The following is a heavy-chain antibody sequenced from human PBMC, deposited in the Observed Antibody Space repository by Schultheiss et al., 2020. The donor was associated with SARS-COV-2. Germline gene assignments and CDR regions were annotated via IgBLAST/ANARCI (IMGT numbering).Heavy chain of an antibody. D-gene: IGHD4-17*01. J-gene: IGHJ5*02. Sequence: GGSLRLSCAASGFTFTTYWMSWVRQAPGKGLEWVANIKQDGSEKYYVDSVKGRFTISRDNTRNLLYLQMNNLRPEDTATYYCTGGHYGSWGQGTLVTVSS. CDR1: GFTFTTYW. CDR3: TGGHYGS. CDR2: IKQDGSEK. V-gene: IGHV3-7*03.